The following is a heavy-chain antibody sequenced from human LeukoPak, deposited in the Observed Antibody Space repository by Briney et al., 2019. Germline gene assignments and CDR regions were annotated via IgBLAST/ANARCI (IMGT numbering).Heavy chain of an antibody. D-gene: IGHD3-10*02. Sequence: PGGSLRLSCEASGFTFSAYAMTWVRQAPGKGLEWVSSIGGDNKPHYSETVKGRFAISRDNSKNMLFLQLNSLRAEDTALYYCARELHYYVAMDVWGQGTTVTVSS. CDR3: ARELHYYVAMDV. CDR2: IGGDNKP. V-gene: IGHV3-23*01. J-gene: IGHJ6*02. CDR1: GFTFSAYA.